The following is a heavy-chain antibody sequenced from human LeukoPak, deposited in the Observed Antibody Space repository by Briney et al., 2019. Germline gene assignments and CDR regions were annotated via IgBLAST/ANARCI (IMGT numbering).Heavy chain of an antibody. CDR1: GFTFSNYG. V-gene: IGHV3-30*18. Sequence: GGSLRLSCAASGFTFSNYGIHWVRQAPGRGLEWVAVISYDGNKKYYADSVKGRFTISRDNSKNTLYLQMNTLRAEDTAVYYCAKPPHWYCSSPSCHFAAPFDYWGQGTLVTVSS. D-gene: IGHD2-2*01. J-gene: IGHJ4*02. CDR2: ISYDGNKK. CDR3: AKPPHWYCSSPSCHFAAPFDY.